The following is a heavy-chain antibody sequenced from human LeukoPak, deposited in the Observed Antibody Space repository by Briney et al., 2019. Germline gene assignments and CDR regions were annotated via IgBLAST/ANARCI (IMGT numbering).Heavy chain of an antibody. J-gene: IGHJ5*02. Sequence: PGGSLRLSCAASGFTVSSNYMSWVRQAPGKGLEWVSVIYSGGTTYYADSVRGRFTISRDNSKNTLFLQMNSLRAEDTAVYYCATGNGELLRSWGQGTLVTVSS. D-gene: IGHD1-26*01. V-gene: IGHV3-53*01. CDR2: IYSGGTT. CDR3: ATGNGELLRS. CDR1: GFTVSSNY.